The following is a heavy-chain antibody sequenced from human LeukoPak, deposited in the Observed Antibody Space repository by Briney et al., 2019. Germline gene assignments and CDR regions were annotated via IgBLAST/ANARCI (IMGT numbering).Heavy chain of an antibody. J-gene: IGHJ6*03. CDR3: ARQDGDFWSGPYYYYMDV. CDR2: INHSGST. Sequence: PSESLSLTCAVYGGSFSGYYWSWIRQPPGKGLEWIGEINHSGSTNYNPSLKSRVTISVDTSKNQFSLKLSSVTAADTAVYYCARQDGDFWSGPYYYYMDVWGKGTTVTVSS. V-gene: IGHV4-34*01. CDR1: GGSFSGYY. D-gene: IGHD3-3*01.